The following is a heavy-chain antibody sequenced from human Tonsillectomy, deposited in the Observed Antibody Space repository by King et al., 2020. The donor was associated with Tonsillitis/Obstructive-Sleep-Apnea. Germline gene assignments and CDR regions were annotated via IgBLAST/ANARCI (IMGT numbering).Heavy chain of an antibody. CDR1: GGSISSYY. Sequence: VQLQESGPGLVKPSETLSLTCTVSGGSISSYYWSWIRQPPGKGLEWIGYINYSGSTNYNPSLKSRVTISVDTSKNQFSLKLSSVTAADTAVYYCARDRRIAARHYYFDYWGQGTLVTVSS. CDR3: ARDRRIAARHYYFDY. CDR2: INYSGST. V-gene: IGHV4-59*01. D-gene: IGHD6-6*01. J-gene: IGHJ4*02.